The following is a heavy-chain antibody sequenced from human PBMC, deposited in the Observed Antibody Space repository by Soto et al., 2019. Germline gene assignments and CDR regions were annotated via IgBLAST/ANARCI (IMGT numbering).Heavy chain of an antibody. D-gene: IGHD4-17*01. J-gene: IGHJ4*02. Sequence: QVQLQESGPGLVKHSETLSLTCTVSGGSIRTYYWSWIRQSAGKGLEWIGRIYISGSTNYNPSLRSRVTVSLDTSKSQFSLRLTSVTAADTAVYYCARDSGDYQGFDYWGQGTLVTVSS. CDR1: GGSIRTYY. V-gene: IGHV4-4*07. CDR3: ARDSGDYQGFDY. CDR2: IYISGST.